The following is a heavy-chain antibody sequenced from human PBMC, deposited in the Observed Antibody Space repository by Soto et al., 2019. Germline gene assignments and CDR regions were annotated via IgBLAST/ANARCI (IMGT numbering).Heavy chain of an antibody. Sequence: QVQLVQSGAEVKKPGASVKVSCKASGYTFTSYDINWVRQATGQGREWRGWMNPNSGNTGYAQKFQGRVTMTSNTSIRTAYIELSSLRSGLTAVYYCAAERSYGMEVWGQGNTVSASS. CDR3: AAERSYGMEV. CDR1: GYTFTSYD. V-gene: IGHV1-8*01. CDR2: MNPNSGNT. J-gene: IGHJ6*02.